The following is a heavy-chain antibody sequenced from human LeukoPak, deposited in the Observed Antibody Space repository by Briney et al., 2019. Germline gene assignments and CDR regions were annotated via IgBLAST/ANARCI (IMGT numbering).Heavy chain of an antibody. Sequence: GGSLRLSCAASGFTFSHYAMSWVRQAPGKGPEWVSAISKDGGDSYYADPVKGRFAISRDNSKNMLYLQMNSLRAEDTAMYYCVSLLDPWGQGTLVTVSS. CDR1: GFTFSHYA. CDR2: ISKDGGDS. V-gene: IGHV3-23*01. CDR3: VSLLDP. J-gene: IGHJ5*02.